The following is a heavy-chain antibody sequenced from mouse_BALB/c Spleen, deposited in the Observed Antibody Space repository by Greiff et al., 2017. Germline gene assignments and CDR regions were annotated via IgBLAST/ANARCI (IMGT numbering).Heavy chain of an antibody. J-gene: IGHJ4*01. V-gene: IGHV1S132*01. CDR2: IFPGTGTT. Sequence: QVQLQQSGAELVKPGASVKLSCKTSGYTFTSYWIQWVKQRPGQGLGWIGEIFPGTGTTHYNEKFKGKATLTIDTSSSTAYMQLSSLTSEDSAVYFCARSGWLLRDYYAMDYWGQGTSVTVSS. CDR1: GYTFTSYW. D-gene: IGHD2-3*01. CDR3: ARSGWLLRDYYAMDY.